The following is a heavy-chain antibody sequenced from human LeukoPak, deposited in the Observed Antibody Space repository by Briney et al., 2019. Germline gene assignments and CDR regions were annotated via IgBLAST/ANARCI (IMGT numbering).Heavy chain of an antibody. J-gene: IGHJ4*02. D-gene: IGHD6-13*01. V-gene: IGHV3-33*01. CDR1: GFTFSSYG. Sequence: PGGSLRLSCAASGFTFSSYGMHWVRQAPGKGLEWVAVIWYDGSNKYYADSVKGRFTISRDNSKNTLYLQMNSLRPEDTALYYCARPRTIAAAGIFGAFDYWGQGTLVTVSS. CDR2: IWYDGSNK. CDR3: ARPRTIAAAGIFGAFDY.